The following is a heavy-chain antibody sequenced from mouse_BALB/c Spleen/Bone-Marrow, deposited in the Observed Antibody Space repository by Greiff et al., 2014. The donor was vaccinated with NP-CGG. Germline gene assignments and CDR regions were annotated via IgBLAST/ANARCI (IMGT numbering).Heavy chain of an antibody. V-gene: IGHV1S81*02. Sequence: ESGAELVKPGASVKLSCKASGYTFTSYWMHWVKQRPGQGLEWIGEINPSNGRTNYNEKFKSKATLTVDKSSSTAYMQLSSLTSEDSAVYYCAREGNYYGSIAMDDWGQGTSVTVSS. CDR2: INPSNGRT. D-gene: IGHD1-1*01. CDR1: GYTFTSYW. CDR3: AREGNYYGSIAMDD. J-gene: IGHJ4*01.